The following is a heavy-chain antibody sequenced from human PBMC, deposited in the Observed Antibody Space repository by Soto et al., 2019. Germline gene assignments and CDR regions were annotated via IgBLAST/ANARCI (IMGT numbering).Heavy chain of an antibody. J-gene: IGHJ4*02. CDR3: AKDLREMATIRPDY. CDR1: GFTFSSFG. V-gene: IGHV3-30*18. D-gene: IGHD5-12*01. CDR2: ISYDGIDK. Sequence: QVQLVESGGGVVQPGGSLRLSCAASGFTFSSFGIYWVRQAPGKGLEWVAVISYDGIDKNYGDSVKGRFTISRENSKNMVYLQMNSLRAEDTAVYYCAKDLREMATIRPDYWGQGILVTVSS.